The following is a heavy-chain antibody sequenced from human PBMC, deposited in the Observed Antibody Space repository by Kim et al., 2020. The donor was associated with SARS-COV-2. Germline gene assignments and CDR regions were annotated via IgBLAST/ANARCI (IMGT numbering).Heavy chain of an antibody. D-gene: IGHD6-19*01. J-gene: IGHJ4*02. V-gene: IGHV1-2*02. CDR3: AISGYSSGWYYFDY. Sequence: ASVKVSCKASGYTFTGYYMHWVRQAPGQGLEWMGWINPNSGGTNYAQKFQGRVTMTRDTSISTAYMELSRLRSDDTAVYYCAISGYSSGWYYFDYWGQGTLVTVSS. CDR1: GYTFTGYY. CDR2: INPNSGGT.